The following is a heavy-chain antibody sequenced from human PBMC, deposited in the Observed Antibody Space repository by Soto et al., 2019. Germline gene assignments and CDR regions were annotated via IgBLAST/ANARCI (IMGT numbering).Heavy chain of an antibody. CDR2: IYYSGST. CDR1: GGSISSYY. J-gene: IGHJ6*02. CDR3: ARVGYGMDV. Sequence: QVQLQESGPGLVKPSETLSLTCTVSGGSISSYYWSWIRQPPGKGLEWIGYIYYSGSTNYNPSLRSRVTISVDTSKNQFSLKLSSVTAADTAVYYCARVGYGMDVWGQGTTVTVSS. V-gene: IGHV4-59*01.